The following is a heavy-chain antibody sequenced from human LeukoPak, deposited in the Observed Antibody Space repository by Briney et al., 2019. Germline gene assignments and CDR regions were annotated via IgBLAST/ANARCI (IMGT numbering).Heavy chain of an antibody. Sequence: SETLSLTCTVSGGSISSYYWRWIRQPAGKGLEWIGYIYHSGSTYYNPSLKSRVTISVDRSKNQFSLKLSSVTAADTAVYYCARDRYCSSTSCYTNAFDIWGQGTMVTVSS. D-gene: IGHD2-2*02. CDR2: IYHSGST. V-gene: IGHV4-59*06. J-gene: IGHJ3*02. CDR3: ARDRYCSSTSCYTNAFDI. CDR1: GGSISSYY.